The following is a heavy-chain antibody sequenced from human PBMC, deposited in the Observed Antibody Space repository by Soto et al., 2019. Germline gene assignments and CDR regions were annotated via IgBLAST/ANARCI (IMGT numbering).Heavy chain of an antibody. D-gene: IGHD1-26*01. CDR3: ATPDCGAKDDAFDI. CDR2: IKSKTDGGTT. Sequence: GGSLRLSCAASGFTFSNAWMSWVRQAPGKGLEWVGRIKSKTDGGTTDYAAPVKGRFTISRDDSKNTLYLQMNSLKTEDTAVYYCATPDCGAKDDAFDIWGQGTMVTVSS. CDR1: GFTFSNAW. J-gene: IGHJ3*02. V-gene: IGHV3-15*01.